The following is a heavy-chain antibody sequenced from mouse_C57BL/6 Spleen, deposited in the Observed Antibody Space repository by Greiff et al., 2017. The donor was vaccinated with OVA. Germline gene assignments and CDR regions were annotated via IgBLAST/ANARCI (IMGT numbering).Heavy chain of an antibody. Sequence: QVQLQQSGPELVKPGASVKISCKASGYAFSSSWMNWVKQRPGKGLEWIGRIYPGDGDTNYNGKFKGKATLTADKSSSTAYMQLSSLTSEDSAVYFCARERASYAMDYWGQGTSVTVSS. J-gene: IGHJ4*01. CDR1: GYAFSSSW. V-gene: IGHV1-82*01. CDR3: ARERASYAMDY. CDR2: IYPGDGDT. D-gene: IGHD3-1*01.